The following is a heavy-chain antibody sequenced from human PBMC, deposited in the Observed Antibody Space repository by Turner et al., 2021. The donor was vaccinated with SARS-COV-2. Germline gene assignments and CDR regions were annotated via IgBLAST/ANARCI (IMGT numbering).Heavy chain of an antibody. CDR1: GNSVTSYW. CDR2: MYPSDSYT. V-gene: IGHV5-10-1*03. CDR3: ATSGYLSTNWFDP. J-gene: IGHJ5*02. Sequence: EVQLVQSGAEVKKPGESLRISCKGSGNSVTSYWITWVRQMPGKGLEWMGMMYPSDSYTNYSPSFQGHVTISADKSISTAYLQWSSLKASDTAMYYCATSGYLSTNWFDPWGQGTLVTVSS. D-gene: IGHD3-22*01.